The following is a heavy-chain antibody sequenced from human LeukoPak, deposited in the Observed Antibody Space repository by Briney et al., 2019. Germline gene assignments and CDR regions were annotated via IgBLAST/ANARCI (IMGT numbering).Heavy chain of an antibody. CDR3: ARLGWGYYDPLGVDY. J-gene: IGHJ4*02. D-gene: IGHD3-3*01. Sequence: SETLSLTCAVSGYSISSGYYWGWIRPPPGKGLEWIGSIYHSGSTYYNPSLKSRVAISVDTSENQFSLKLSSVTAADTAVYYCARLGWGYYDPLGVDYWGQGTLVTVSS. CDR2: IYHSGST. V-gene: IGHV4-38-2*01. CDR1: GYSISSGYY.